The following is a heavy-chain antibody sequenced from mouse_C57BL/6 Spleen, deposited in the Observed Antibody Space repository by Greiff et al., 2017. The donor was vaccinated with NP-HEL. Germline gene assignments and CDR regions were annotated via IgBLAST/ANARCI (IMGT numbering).Heavy chain of an antibody. V-gene: IGHV1-64*01. CDR1: GYTFTSYW. D-gene: IGHD2-1*01. CDR3: ARSYGNSFFAY. J-gene: IGHJ3*01. Sequence: VQLQQPGAELVKPGASVKLSCKASGYTFTSYWMHWVKQRPGQGLEWIGMIHPNSGSTNYNEKFKSKATLTVDKSSSTAYMQLSSLTSEDSAVYYCARSYGNSFFAYWGQGTLVTVSA. CDR2: IHPNSGST.